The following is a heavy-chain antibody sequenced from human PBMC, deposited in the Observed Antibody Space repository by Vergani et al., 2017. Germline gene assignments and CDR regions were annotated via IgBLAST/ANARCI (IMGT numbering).Heavy chain of an antibody. V-gene: IGHV3-30*18. CDR2: ISYDGSNK. CDR3: AKDWHDSRGYVLFDYYYYGMGV. D-gene: IGHD3-22*01. J-gene: IGHJ6*04. CDR1: GFTFSSYG. Sequence: VHLVESGGGLVQPGGSLRLSCAASGFTFSSYGMHWVRQAPGKGLEWVAVISYDGSNKSYADSVKGRFTISRYNSKNTLYLQMNSLRAEDTAMYYCAKDWHDSRGYVLFDYYYYGMGVWGEGTTVTVSS.